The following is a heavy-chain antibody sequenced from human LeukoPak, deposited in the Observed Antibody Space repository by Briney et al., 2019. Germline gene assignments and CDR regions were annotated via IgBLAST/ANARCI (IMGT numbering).Heavy chain of an antibody. Sequence: PGGSLRLSCAASGFTFRRYWMSWVRQASGKGLEWVASINQDGSGKYYVDSVKGRFTISRDNAKNTLYLQMNSLRAEDTAVYYCVRLWENYWGQGTLVTVSS. CDR3: VRLWENY. CDR2: INQDGSGK. J-gene: IGHJ4*02. CDR1: GFTFRRYW. V-gene: IGHV3-7*02. D-gene: IGHD1-26*01.